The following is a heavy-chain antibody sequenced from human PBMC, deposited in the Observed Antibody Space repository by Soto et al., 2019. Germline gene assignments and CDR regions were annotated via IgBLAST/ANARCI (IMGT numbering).Heavy chain of an antibody. J-gene: IGHJ6*02. Sequence: QVQLVQSGAEVKKPGSSVKVSCKASGGTFSSYAISWVRQAPGQGLEWMGGIIPIFGTANYAQKFQGRVTITADESTSTAYMELSSLRSEDTAVYYCARVAIAAAGTSGYYYYGMDVWGQGTTVTVSS. CDR3: ARVAIAAAGTSGYYYYGMDV. CDR2: IIPIFGTA. V-gene: IGHV1-69*01. CDR1: GGTFSSYA. D-gene: IGHD6-13*01.